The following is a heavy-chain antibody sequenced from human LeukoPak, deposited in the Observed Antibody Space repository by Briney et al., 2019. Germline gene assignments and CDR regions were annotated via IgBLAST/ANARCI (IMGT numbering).Heavy chain of an antibody. V-gene: IGHV4-61*02. CDR2: IYTSGST. CDR1: GGSISSGSYY. J-gene: IGHJ5*02. CDR3: ARDGGTRALGPNWFDP. Sequence: SQTLSLTCTVSGGSISSGSYYWSWIRQPAGKGLEWIGRIYTSGSTNYNPSLKSRVTISVDTSKNQFSLKLSSVTAADTAVYYCARDGGTRALGPNWFDPWGQGTLVTVSS. D-gene: IGHD3-16*01.